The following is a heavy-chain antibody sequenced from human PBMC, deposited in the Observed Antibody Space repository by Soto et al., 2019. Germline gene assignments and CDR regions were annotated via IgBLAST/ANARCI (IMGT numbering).Heavy chain of an antibody. CDR3: ARGSIAARPGYYYYYGMDV. CDR2: IIPIFGTA. J-gene: IGHJ6*02. CDR1: GGTFSSYA. V-gene: IGHV1-69*13. D-gene: IGHD6-6*01. Sequence: SVKVSCKASGGTFSSYAISWVRQAPGQGLEWMGGIIPIFGTANYAQKFQGRVTITADESTSTAYMELSSLRSEDTAVYYCARGSIAARPGYYYYYGMDVWGQGTTVTVSS.